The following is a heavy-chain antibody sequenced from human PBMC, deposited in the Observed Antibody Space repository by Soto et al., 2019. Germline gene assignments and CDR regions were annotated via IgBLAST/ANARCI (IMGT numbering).Heavy chain of an antibody. CDR3: AKDQIRDIVVVVAATGFDY. V-gene: IGHV3-23*01. J-gene: IGHJ4*02. Sequence: EVQLLESGGGLVQPGGSLRLSCAASGFTFSSYAMSWVRQAPGKGLEWVSAISGSGGSTYYADSVKGRFTISRDNSKNTLYLQMNSLRAEDTAVYYCAKDQIRDIVVVVAATGFDYWGQGTLVTVSS. D-gene: IGHD2-15*01. CDR1: GFTFSSYA. CDR2: ISGSGGST.